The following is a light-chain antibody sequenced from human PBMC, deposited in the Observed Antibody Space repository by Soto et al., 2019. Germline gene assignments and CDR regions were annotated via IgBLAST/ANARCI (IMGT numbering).Light chain of an antibody. CDR3: HQYHSSPT. J-gene: IGKJ1*01. Sequence: ENVLTQSPGTLSLSPGQRATLTCRASLPVRDNFLAWYQQKPGQTPRVLIYDVSTRATGVPDRFSGSGSETDFTLPISRLEPGDSAVYLCHQYHSSPTFGQGTKVEIK. V-gene: IGKV3-20*01. CDR2: DVS. CDR1: LPVRDNF.